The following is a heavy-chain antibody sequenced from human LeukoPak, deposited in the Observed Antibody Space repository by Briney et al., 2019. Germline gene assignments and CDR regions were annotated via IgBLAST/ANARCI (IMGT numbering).Heavy chain of an antibody. Sequence: PGGSLRLSCSASGFTFSDYYMSWIRQAPGKGLEWVSYSSSSGSTIYYADSVKGRFTISRDNAKNSLYLQMNSLRAEDTAAYYCARDGQDYYGMDVWGQGTTVTVSS. V-gene: IGHV3-11*01. CDR3: ARDGQDYYGMDV. CDR1: GFTFSDYY. CDR2: SSSSGSTI. J-gene: IGHJ6*02.